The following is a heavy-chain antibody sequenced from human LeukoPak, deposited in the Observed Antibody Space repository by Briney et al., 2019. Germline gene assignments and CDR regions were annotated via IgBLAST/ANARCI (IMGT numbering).Heavy chain of an antibody. J-gene: IGHJ4*02. V-gene: IGHV4-34*08. CDR3: ATLGEYYDSSGYYYN. CDR2: INHSGST. D-gene: IGHD3-22*01. Sequence: SCKASGGTFSSYAMSWIRQPPGKGLEWIGEINHSGSTNYNPSLKSRVTISVDTSKNQFSLKLTSVTAADTAVYYCATLGEYYDSSGYYYNWGQGTLVTVSS. CDR1: GGTFSSYA.